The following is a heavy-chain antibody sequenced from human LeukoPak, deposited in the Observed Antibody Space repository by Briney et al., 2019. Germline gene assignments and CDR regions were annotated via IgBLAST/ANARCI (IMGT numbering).Heavy chain of an antibody. CDR3: ASEAWFGELLPAY. Sequence: SETLSLTCTVSGGSISSYYWSWIRQPPGKGLEWIGYIYYSGSTNYNPSLKSRVTISVDTSKNQFSLKLSSVTAADTAVYYCASEAWFGELLPAYWGQGTLVTVSS. CDR2: IYYSGST. V-gene: IGHV4-59*08. J-gene: IGHJ4*02. D-gene: IGHD3-10*01. CDR1: GGSISSYY.